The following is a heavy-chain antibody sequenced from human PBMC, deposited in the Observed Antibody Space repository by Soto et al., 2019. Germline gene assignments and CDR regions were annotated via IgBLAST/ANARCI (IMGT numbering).Heavy chain of an antibody. Sequence: GGSLRLSCAASGFTFSSYAMAWVRQAPGKGLEWVSTIRASGTSTYYADSVEGRSSISRDNSKNTLYLQMNSLRAEDTAVYYCEKEWSNARTREKCGLVDYWGQGA. D-gene: IGHD2-8*01. CDR2: IRASGTST. V-gene: IGHV3-23*01. CDR1: GFTFSSYA. CDR3: EKEWSNARTREKCGLVDY. J-gene: IGHJ4*02.